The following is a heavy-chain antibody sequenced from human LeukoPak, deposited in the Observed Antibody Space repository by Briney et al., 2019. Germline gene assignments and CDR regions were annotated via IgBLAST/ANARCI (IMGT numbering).Heavy chain of an antibody. CDR1: GYILTRNW. V-gene: IGHV5-51*01. D-gene: IGHD6-13*01. J-gene: IGHJ4*02. CDR2: AYPGDSGA. CDR3: TRLGYTSSLDY. Sequence: GESLKISCKISGYILTRNWIGWVRQVPGKGLEWMGLAYPGDSGAKYSPSFQGQVTFSVDKSISTAYLQFTSLKASDTAIYYCTRLGYTSSLDYWGQGTLVTISS.